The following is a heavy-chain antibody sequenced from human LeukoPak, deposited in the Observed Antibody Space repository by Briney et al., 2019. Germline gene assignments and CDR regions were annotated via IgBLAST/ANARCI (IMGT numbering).Heavy chain of an antibody. V-gene: IGHV4-61*09. D-gene: IGHD4-23*01. CDR2: INHSGST. J-gene: IGHJ4*02. Sequence: MASETLSLTCTVSGGSISSGSYYWSWIRQPAGKGLEWIGEINHSGSTNYNPSLKSRVTISVDTSKNQFSLKLSSVTAADTAVYYCARLTQITAWYIHYWGQGTLVTVSS. CDR3: ARLTQITAWYIHY. CDR1: GGSISSGSYY.